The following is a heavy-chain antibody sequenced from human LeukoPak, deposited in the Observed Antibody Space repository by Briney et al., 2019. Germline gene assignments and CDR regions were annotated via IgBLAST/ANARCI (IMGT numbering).Heavy chain of an antibody. J-gene: IGHJ3*02. Sequence: ASAKVPCKASGYTFTSYAMHLVRQAPGQRLERMGWINAGNGNTKYSQKFQGRVTITRDTSASTAYMELSSLRSEDTAVYYCARDAGWLAPWAFDIWGQGTMVTVSS. CDR2: INAGNGNT. V-gene: IGHV1-3*01. CDR3: ARDAGWLAPWAFDI. D-gene: IGHD6-19*01. CDR1: GYTFTSYA.